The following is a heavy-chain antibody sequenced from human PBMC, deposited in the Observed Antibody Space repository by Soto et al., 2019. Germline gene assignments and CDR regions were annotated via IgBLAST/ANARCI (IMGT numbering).Heavy chain of an antibody. CDR2: ISGSGGST. CDR3: AKEPYYDFWSGLYDAFDI. Sequence: GGSLRLSCAASGFTFSSYAMSWVRQAPGKGLEWVSAISGSGGSTYYADSVKGRFTISRDNSKNTLYLQMNSLRAEDTAVYYCAKEPYYDFWSGLYDAFDIWGQGTMVTVSS. D-gene: IGHD3-3*01. V-gene: IGHV3-23*01. CDR1: GFTFSSYA. J-gene: IGHJ3*02.